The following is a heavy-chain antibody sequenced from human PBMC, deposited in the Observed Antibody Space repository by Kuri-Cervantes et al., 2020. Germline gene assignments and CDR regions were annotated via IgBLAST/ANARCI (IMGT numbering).Heavy chain of an antibody. CDR3: AMQGGSGSWHY. Sequence: SVKVSCKASGGTFSSYAISWVRQAPGQGLEWMGGIIPIFGTANYAQKFQGRVTITTDESTSTAYMELSSLTSEDTAMYYCAMQGGSGSWHYWGHGTLVTVSS. J-gene: IGHJ4*01. CDR1: GGTFSSYA. D-gene: IGHD3-10*01. CDR2: IIPIFGTA. V-gene: IGHV1-69*05.